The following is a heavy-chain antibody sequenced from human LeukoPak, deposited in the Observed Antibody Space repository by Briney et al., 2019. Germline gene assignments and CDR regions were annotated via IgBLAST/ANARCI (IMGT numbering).Heavy chain of an antibody. CDR1: GGSISSYY. J-gene: IGHJ4*02. CDR2: IYYSGST. CDR3: ARAGIAVATVPFDY. V-gene: IGHV4-59*01. Sequence: SETLSLTCTVSGGSISSYYWSWIRQPPGKGLEWIWYIYYSGSTNYNPSLKSRVTISVATSKHQCSLKLSSVTAADTAVYYCARAGIAVATVPFDYWGQGTLVTVSS. D-gene: IGHD6-19*01.